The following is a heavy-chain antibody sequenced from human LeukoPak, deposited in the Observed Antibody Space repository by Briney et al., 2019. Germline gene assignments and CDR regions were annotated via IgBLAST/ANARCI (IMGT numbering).Heavy chain of an antibody. D-gene: IGHD3-3*01. CDR3: AEIGSGNKFDF. CDR2: ITSSGGTS. V-gene: IGHV3-23*01. J-gene: IGHJ4*02. Sequence: GGSLRPSCLASGFTFSDCDMSWVRLSPGKGPEWVSAITSSGGTSFYADSVKGRFTISRDNSKSTMYLQMSGLRADDTAVYYCAEIGSGNKFDFWGQGTLVTVSS. CDR1: GFTFSDCD.